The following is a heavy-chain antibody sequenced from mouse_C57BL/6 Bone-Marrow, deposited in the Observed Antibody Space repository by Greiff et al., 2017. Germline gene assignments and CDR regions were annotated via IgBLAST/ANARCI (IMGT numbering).Heavy chain of an antibody. CDR2: IWSGGST. CDR3: ARKSPDYYGSSYGAWFAY. J-gene: IGHJ3*01. CDR1: GFSLTSYG. D-gene: IGHD1-1*01. V-gene: IGHV2-2*01. Sequence: QVQLQQPGPGLVQPSQSLSITCTVSGFSLTSYGVHWVRQSPGKGLEWLGVIWSGGSTDYNAAFISRLSISKDNSKSQFFFKMNSLQADDTAIYYCARKSPDYYGSSYGAWFAYWGQGTLVTVSA.